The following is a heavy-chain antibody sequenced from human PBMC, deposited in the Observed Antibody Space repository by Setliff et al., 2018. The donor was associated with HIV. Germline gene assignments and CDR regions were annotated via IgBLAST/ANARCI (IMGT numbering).Heavy chain of an antibody. V-gene: IGHV4-39*01. Sequence: SETLSLTCTVSGGSISGTSYYWGWIRQPPGKGLEWIGSIYYSGTTYHNPSLKSRVTISVDTSKNQFSLKLSSVTAAETALYYCARHAPSGELYYFGHWGQGTLVTVSS. D-gene: IGHD3-10*01. CDR3: ARHAPSGELYYFGH. J-gene: IGHJ4*02. CDR2: IYYSGTT. CDR1: GGSISGTSYY.